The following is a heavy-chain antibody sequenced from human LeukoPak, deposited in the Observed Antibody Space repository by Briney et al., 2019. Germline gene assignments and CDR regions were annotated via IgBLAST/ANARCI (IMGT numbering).Heavy chain of an antibody. D-gene: IGHD6-19*01. V-gene: IGHV4-39*01. J-gene: IGHJ4*02. CDR1: GGSISRGYY. CDR3: ARRSSGNFDY. Sequence: SETLSLTCSVSGGSISRGYYWGWIRQPPGKGLEWIAYIFNSGSTYYNPSLKSRVTISVDTSKNQFSLKLSSVTAADTAVYSCARRSSGNFDYWGQGTLVTVSS. CDR2: IFNSGST.